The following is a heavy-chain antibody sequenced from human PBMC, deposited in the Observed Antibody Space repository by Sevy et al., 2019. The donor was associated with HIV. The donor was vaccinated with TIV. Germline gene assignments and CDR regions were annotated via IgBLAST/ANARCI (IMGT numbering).Heavy chain of an antibody. CDR3: ARERTYLFDY. J-gene: IGHJ4*02. Sequence: GGSLRLSCVTSGFTFGSYGMHWVRQAPGKGLEWVAYIWYDGSNIHYADSVRGRFTISRDNSKNTLFLQMNSLRAEDTAVYYCARERTYLFDYCGQGTLVTVSS. CDR1: GFTFGSYG. CDR2: IWYDGSNI. V-gene: IGHV3-33*01.